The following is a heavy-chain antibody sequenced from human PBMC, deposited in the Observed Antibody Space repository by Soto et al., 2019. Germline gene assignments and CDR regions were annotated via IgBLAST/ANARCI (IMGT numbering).Heavy chain of an antibody. D-gene: IGHD2-21*01. CDR3: ARRGKLWGRGDWFDP. CDR2: IYPGDSDT. Sequence: XDSLRISCKGSGYSFTSYWIGLVRQMPGKGLEWMGIIYPGDSDTRYSPSFQGQVTISADKSISTAYLQWSSLKASDTAMYYCARRGKLWGRGDWFDPWGQGTLVTVSS. V-gene: IGHV5-51*01. J-gene: IGHJ5*02. CDR1: GYSFTSYW.